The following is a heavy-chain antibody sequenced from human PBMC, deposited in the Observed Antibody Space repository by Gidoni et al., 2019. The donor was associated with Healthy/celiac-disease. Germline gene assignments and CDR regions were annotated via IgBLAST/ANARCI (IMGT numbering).Heavy chain of an antibody. Sequence: EVQLLESGGGLVQPGGSLRLSCAASGFTFSSYAMSWVRQAPGKGLEWVSAISGSGGSTYYADSVKGRFTISRDNSKNTLYLQMNSLRAEDTAVYYCAKEGWIVGAEGYYFDYWGQGTLVTVSS. CDR1: GFTFSSYA. V-gene: IGHV3-23*01. CDR3: AKEGWIVGAEGYYFDY. D-gene: IGHD1-26*01. J-gene: IGHJ4*02. CDR2: ISGSGGST.